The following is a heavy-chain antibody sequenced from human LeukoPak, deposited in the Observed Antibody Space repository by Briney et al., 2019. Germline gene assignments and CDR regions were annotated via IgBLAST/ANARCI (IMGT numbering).Heavy chain of an antibody. CDR3: ARIRCSSGSCYVADY. J-gene: IGHJ4*02. Sequence: SGPALVKPTQTLTLTCTFSGFSLSTSGMCVSWIRQPPGKALEWLARIDWDDDIYYSTSLKTRLTISKDTSKNQVVLTMTNMDPVDTATYYCARIRCSSGSCYVADYWGQGTLVTVSS. CDR1: GFSLSTSGMC. CDR2: IDWDDDI. V-gene: IGHV2-70*11. D-gene: IGHD2-15*01.